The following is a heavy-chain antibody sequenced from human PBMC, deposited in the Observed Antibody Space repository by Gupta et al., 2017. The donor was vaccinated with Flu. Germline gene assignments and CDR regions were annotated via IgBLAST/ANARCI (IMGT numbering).Heavy chain of an antibody. Sequence: WIGEINHSGSTNYNPSLKSRVTISVDTSKNQFSLKLSSVTAADTAVYYCASAVRPNEGVVVAATTYQGRFDPWGQGTLVTVSS. CDR3: ASAVRPNEGVVVAATTYQGRFDP. CDR2: INHSGST. D-gene: IGHD2-15*01. J-gene: IGHJ5*02. V-gene: IGHV4-34*01.